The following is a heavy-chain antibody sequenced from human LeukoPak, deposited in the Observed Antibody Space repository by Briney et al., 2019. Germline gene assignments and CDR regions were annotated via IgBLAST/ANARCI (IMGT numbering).Heavy chain of an antibody. CDR3: ARAKITAADIDRPFDP. Sequence: SQTLSLTCTVSGGSISSGSYYWSWIRQPAGKGLEWIGRIYTSGSTNYNPSLKSRVTISVDTSKNQFSLKLSSVTAADTALYYCARAKITAADIDRPFDPWGQGTLVTVSS. CDR2: IYTSGST. CDR1: GGSISSGSYY. J-gene: IGHJ5*02. V-gene: IGHV4-61*02. D-gene: IGHD6-13*01.